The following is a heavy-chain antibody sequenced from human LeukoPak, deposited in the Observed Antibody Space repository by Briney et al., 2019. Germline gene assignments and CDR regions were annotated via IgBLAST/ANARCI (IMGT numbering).Heavy chain of an antibody. J-gene: IGHJ6*02. CDR2: IAYDSGTK. D-gene: IGHD1-26*01. CDR3: AKSGNGRRNPGGMDV. Sequence: GGSLRLSCAASGFTFSSYGMHWVRQSPVKGLEWVAVIAYDSGTKYYGDSVKGRFTISRDNSKNTLYLEMSSLRGEDTAVHYCAKSGNGRRNPGGMDVWGQGTTVIVSS. V-gene: IGHV3-30*18. CDR1: GFTFSSYG.